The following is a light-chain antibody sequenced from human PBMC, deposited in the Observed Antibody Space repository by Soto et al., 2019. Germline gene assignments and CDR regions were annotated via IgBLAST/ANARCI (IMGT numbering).Light chain of an antibody. J-gene: IGLJ1*01. CDR2: DDN. CDR1: SSNIGGNS. CDR3: QVWDSSSDHPV. V-gene: IGLV1-51*01. Sequence: QSVLTQPPSVSAAPGQKVTISCSGSSSNIGGNSVSWYQQLPGTAPKLLIYDDNKRPSGIPERFSGSNSGNTATLTISRVEAGDEADYYCQVWDSSSDHPVFGTGTKVTVL.